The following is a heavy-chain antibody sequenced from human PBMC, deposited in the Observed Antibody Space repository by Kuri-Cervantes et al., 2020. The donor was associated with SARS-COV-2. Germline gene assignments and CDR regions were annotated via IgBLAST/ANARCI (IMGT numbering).Heavy chain of an antibody. D-gene: IGHD2-2*01. CDR1: GYTFTSYG. J-gene: IGHJ4*01. V-gene: IGHV1-18*01. CDR3: ARPYCTSSTCYDGTFDS. CDR2: ISAYNGNT. Sequence: ASVKVSCKASGYTFTSYGISWVRQAPGQGLEWMGWISAYNGNTNYAQKLQGRVTMTTDTSTNTAYMELSSLRSGDTAVYYCARPYCTSSTCYDGTFDSWGHGTLVTVSS.